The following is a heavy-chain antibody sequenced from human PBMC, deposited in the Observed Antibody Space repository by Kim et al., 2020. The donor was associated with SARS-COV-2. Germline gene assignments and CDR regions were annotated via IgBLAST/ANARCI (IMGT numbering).Heavy chain of an antibody. Sequence: YAQKVQGRVTITANESTSTAYMELSSQRSEDTAVYYCARDIDFSSGPLDYWGQGTLVTVSS. D-gene: IGHD6-19*01. J-gene: IGHJ4*02. CDR3: ARDIDFSSGPLDY. V-gene: IGHV1-69*01.